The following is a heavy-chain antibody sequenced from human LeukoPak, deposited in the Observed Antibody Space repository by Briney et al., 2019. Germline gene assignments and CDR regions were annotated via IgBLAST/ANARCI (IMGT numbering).Heavy chain of an antibody. Sequence: GGSLRLFCAASGFTFSTFWMHWVRQTPGKGLVWVSRISNDGSTTHYADSVKGRFTISRDDSKNTLYLQMNSLRAEDTAVYYCTRGMRGSRWVSFDYWGQGTLVTVSS. CDR1: GFTFSTFW. CDR2: ISNDGSTT. CDR3: TRGMRGSRWVSFDY. D-gene: IGHD6-13*01. V-gene: IGHV3-74*01. J-gene: IGHJ4*02.